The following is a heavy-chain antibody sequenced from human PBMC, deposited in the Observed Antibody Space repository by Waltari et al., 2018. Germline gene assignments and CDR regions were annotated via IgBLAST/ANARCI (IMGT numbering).Heavy chain of an antibody. CDR1: GDSINNTPDY. CDR2: YYNSGNT. CDR3: ATDTPGNYYKQWVH. V-gene: IGHV4-39*01. Sequence: QLQLQESGPGLVKPSETLSLTCTVSGDSINNTPDYWGWIRQPPGKGLEWFGSYYNSGNTYYNPSLKSRLTISADTSNNQFSLQITSVTAADAAVYFCATDTPGNYYKQWVHWGRGILVTVSS. D-gene: IGHD3-10*01. J-gene: IGHJ4*02.